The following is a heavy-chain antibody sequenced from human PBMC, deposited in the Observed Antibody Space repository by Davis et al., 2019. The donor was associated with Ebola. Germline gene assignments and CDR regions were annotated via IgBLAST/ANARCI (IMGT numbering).Heavy chain of an antibody. CDR3: AREHRSGGSIDAFDI. J-gene: IGHJ3*02. Sequence: AASVKVSCKASGGTFTSYAISWVRQAPGQGLEWMGGIIPIFGTANYAQKFQGRVTITADKSTSTAYMELSSLRSEDTAVYYCAREHRSGGSIDAFDIWGQGTMVTVSS. CDR2: IIPIFGTA. D-gene: IGHD2-15*01. V-gene: IGHV1-69*06. CDR1: GGTFTSYA.